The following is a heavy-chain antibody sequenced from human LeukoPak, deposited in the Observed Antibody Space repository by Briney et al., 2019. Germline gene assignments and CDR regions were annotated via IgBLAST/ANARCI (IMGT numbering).Heavy chain of an antibody. Sequence: GGSLRLSCAASGFTFYNAWMSWVRQAPGKGLEWVGRIKSKSDGGTTDYAAPVKDRFTISRDDSKNTLYLQMNGLRAEDTAVYYCAKDRDGYCRGGSCYYDAFDIWGQGTMVTVSS. CDR2: IKSKSDGGTT. CDR1: GFTFYNAW. V-gene: IGHV3-15*01. CDR3: AKDRDGYCRGGSCYYDAFDI. D-gene: IGHD2-15*01. J-gene: IGHJ3*02.